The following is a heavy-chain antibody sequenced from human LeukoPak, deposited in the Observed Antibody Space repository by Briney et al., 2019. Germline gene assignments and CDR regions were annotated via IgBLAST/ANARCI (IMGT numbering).Heavy chain of an antibody. V-gene: IGHV3-7*01. D-gene: IGHD5/OR15-5a*01. CDR3: ARGFYDGVNWFDP. J-gene: IGHJ5*02. CDR1: GFTFSSYA. CDR2: IKQDGNEK. Sequence: GGSLRLSCAASGFTFSSYAMSWVRQAPGKGLEWVANIKQDGNEKYYVESVKGRFINSRDNAKNSLYLQMNSLRAEDTAVYYCARGFYDGVNWFDPWGQGTLVTVSS.